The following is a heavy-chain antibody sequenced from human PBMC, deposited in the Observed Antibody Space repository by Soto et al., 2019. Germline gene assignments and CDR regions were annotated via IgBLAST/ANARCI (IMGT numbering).Heavy chain of an antibody. CDR3: ARDLGHDPSDY. D-gene: IGHD5-12*01. CDR2: INPSDGST. J-gene: IGHJ4*02. V-gene: IGHV1-46*01. Sequence: ASVKVSCKASGYNFASNHMPWVRQTPAEGLEWMGIINPSDGSTSYAQKFRGRVTVTRDTPTSTAYMELRSLRSDDTAVYYCARDLGHDPSDYWGQGTLVTVSS. CDR1: GYNFASNH.